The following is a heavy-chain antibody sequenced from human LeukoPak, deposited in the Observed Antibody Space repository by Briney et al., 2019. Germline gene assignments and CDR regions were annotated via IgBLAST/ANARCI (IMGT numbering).Heavy chain of an antibody. Sequence: VASVKLSCKASGYTFTSYYMHWVRQAPGQGLEWMGIINPSGGSTSYAQKFQGRVTMTRDMSTSTVYMELSSLRSEDTAVYYCARGRYDSSGYYYFDYWGQGTLVTVSS. CDR2: INPSGGST. D-gene: IGHD3-22*01. CDR3: ARGRYDSSGYYYFDY. J-gene: IGHJ4*02. CDR1: GYTFTSYY. V-gene: IGHV1-46*01.